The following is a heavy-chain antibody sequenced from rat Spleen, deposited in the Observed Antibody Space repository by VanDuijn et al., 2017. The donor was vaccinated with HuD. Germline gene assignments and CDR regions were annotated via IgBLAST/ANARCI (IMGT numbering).Heavy chain of an antibody. CDR2: INTGSGGT. V-gene: IGHV1-43*01. Sequence: QVQLQQSGAELAKPGSSVKISCKASGYTFTSYYISWIKQTTGQGLEYIGYINTGSGGTNYNEKFKGKATLTVDKSSSTAFMQLSSLTPDDSAVYYCARFRSSIAAIGDYWGQGVMVTVSS. J-gene: IGHJ2*01. CDR3: ARFRSSIAAIGDY. CDR1: GYTFTSYY. D-gene: IGHD1-2*01.